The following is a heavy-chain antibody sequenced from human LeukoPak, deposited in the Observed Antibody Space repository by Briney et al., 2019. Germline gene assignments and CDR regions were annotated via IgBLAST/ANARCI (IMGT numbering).Heavy chain of an antibody. CDR3: ARDHFSGCPDC. V-gene: IGHV3-74*01. CDR2: INSDGSST. Sequence: GGSLRLSCAASGFTLDTYWMHWVRQAPATGLVWVARINSDGSSTSYADSVKGRFTISRDNAKNALYLQLNSLRADDTAVYYCARDHFSGCPDCWGQGTLVTVSS. D-gene: IGHD6-19*01. CDR1: GFTLDTYW. J-gene: IGHJ4*02.